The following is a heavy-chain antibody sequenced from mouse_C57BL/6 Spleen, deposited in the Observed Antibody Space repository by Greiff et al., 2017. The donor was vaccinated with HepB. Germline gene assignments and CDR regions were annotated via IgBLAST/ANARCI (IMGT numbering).Heavy chain of an antibody. CDR2: INPNNGGT. CDR3: ARAIYDVYYYVYWYFDV. Sequence: EVQLQQSGPELVKPGASVKIPCKASGYTFTDYNMDWVKQSHGKSLEWIGDINPNNGGTIYNQKFKGKATLTVDKYSSTAYMELRSLTSEDTAVYYCARAIYDVYYYVYWYFDVWGTGTTVTVSS. J-gene: IGHJ1*03. CDR1: GYTFTDYN. D-gene: IGHD2-3*01. V-gene: IGHV1-18*01.